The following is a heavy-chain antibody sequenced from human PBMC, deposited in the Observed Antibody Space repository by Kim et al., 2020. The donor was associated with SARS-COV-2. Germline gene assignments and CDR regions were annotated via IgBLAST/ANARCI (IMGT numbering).Heavy chain of an antibody. CDR2: ISYDGSNK. CDR1: GFTFSSYG. CDR3: AKGKRSFGGNQLDY. J-gene: IGHJ4*02. V-gene: IGHV3-30*18. Sequence: GGSLRLSCAASGFTFSSYGMHWVRQAPGKGLEWVAVISYDGSNKYYADSVKGRFTISRDNSKNTLYLQMNSLRAEDTAVYYCAKGKRSFGGNQLDYWGQGTLVTVSS. D-gene: IGHD2-15*01.